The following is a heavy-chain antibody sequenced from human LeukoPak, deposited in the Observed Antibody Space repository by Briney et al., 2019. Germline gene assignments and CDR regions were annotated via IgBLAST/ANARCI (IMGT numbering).Heavy chain of an antibody. V-gene: IGHV4-59*01. CDR2: IYYSGST. CDR1: GGSISSYY. J-gene: IGHJ5*02. D-gene: IGHD3-10*01. CDR3: ARDYYGSGSDTNWFDP. Sequence: PSETLSLTCTVSGGSISSYYWSWIRQPPGKGLEWIGYIYYSGSTNYNPSLKSRVTISVDTSKNQFSLKLSSVTAADTAVYYCARDYYGSGSDTNWFDPWGQGTLVTVSS.